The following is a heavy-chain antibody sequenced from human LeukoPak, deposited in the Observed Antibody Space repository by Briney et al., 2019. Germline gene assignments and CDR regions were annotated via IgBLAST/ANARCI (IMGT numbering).Heavy chain of an antibody. CDR3: ARDGDRGWDLDY. J-gene: IGHJ4*02. D-gene: IGHD1-26*01. CDR2: INGRGVVV. Sequence: GGSLRLSCVASGFTFSSHEMNWVRQAPGKGLEWISYINGRGVVVGYAASVKGRFTISRDNAQNSLFLQMNNLSDEDTAVYYCARDGDRGWDLDYWGQGNLVTVSS. V-gene: IGHV3-48*03. CDR1: GFTFSSHE.